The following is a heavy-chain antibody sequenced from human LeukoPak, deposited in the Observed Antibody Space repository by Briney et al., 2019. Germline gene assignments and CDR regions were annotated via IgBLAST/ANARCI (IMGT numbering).Heavy chain of an antibody. J-gene: IGHJ1*01. D-gene: IGHD4-17*01. CDR2: ISWNSGSI. V-gene: IGHV3-9*01. CDR3: AKDSDYGDYVSYFQH. CDR1: GFTFDDYA. Sequence: GGSLRLSCAAPGFTFDDYAMHWVRQAPGKGLEWVSGISWNSGSIGYADSVKGRFTISRDNAKNSLYLQMNSLRAEDTALYYCAKDSDYGDYVSYFQHWGQGTLVTVSS.